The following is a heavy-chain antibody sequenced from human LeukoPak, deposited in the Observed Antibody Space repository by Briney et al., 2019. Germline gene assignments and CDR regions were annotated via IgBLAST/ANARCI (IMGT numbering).Heavy chain of an antibody. J-gene: IGHJ4*02. D-gene: IGHD3-22*01. CDR2: INHSGST. Sequence: NPSETLSLTCAAYGGSFSSYYWSWLRQPPGKGLEWIGKINHSGSTNYNPSLKSRVTISVDMSKNQFSLKLSSVTAADTAVYYCARLIYYDSSGYLDYWGQGSLVTVSS. V-gene: IGHV4-34*01. CDR3: ARLIYYDSSGYLDY. CDR1: GGSFSSYY.